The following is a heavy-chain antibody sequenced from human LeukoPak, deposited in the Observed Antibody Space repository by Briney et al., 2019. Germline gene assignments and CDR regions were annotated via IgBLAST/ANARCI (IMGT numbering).Heavy chain of an antibody. CDR1: GGTFSSYA. J-gene: IGHJ6*04. CDR3: ARDLGYCSSTSCYHNYYYYYGMDV. V-gene: IGHV1-69*06. Sequence: ASVKVSCKASGGTFSSYAISWVREAPGQGLEWRGGIIPLFGTANYAQKFQGRVTITADKSTSTAYMELSSLRSEDTAVYYCARDLGYCSSTSCYHNYYYYYGMDVWGKGTTVTVSS. CDR2: IIPLFGTA. D-gene: IGHD2-2*01.